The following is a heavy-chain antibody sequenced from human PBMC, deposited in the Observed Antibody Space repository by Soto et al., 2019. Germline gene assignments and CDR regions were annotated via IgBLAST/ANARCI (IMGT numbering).Heavy chain of an antibody. CDR2: INAGTGNT. Sequence: QVQLVQSGAEVKKPGASVKVSCKASGYTFTSYAMHWVRQAPGQRLEWMGWINAGTGNTKYSQKFQGRVTITRDTSAGTAYVDLSTLRSEATAGYYRARGTPPSDVWGHRTMVTVSS. CDR3: ARGTPPSDV. V-gene: IGHV1-3*01. J-gene: IGHJ3*01. CDR1: GYTFTSYA. D-gene: IGHD1-1*01.